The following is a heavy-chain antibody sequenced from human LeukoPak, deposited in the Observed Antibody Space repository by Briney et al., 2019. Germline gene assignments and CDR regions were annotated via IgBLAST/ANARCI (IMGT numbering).Heavy chain of an antibody. CDR3: VRGKPYSSSWYPYDY. CDR2: IKHGGSER. CDR1: GFTFSSYW. Sequence: PGGSLRLSCAASGFTFSSYWMSWVRQAPGKGLEWVANIKHGGSERYYVDSVKGRFTISRDNAKNSPYLQMNSLRAEDTAMYYCVRGKPYSSSWYPYDYWGQGTLVTVSS. J-gene: IGHJ4*02. V-gene: IGHV3-7*01. D-gene: IGHD6-13*01.